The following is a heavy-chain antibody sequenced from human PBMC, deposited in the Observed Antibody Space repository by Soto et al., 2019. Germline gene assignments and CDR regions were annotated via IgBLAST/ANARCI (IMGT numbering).Heavy chain of an antibody. CDR2: IYHSGST. Sequence: SETLSLTCAVSGGSISSGGYSWSWIRQPPGKGLEWIGYIYHSGSTYYNPSLKSRVTISVDRSKNQFSLRAEDTAVYYCVKVSVPFYGPDSFDYWGQGTLVTVSS. CDR1: GGSISSGGYS. V-gene: IGHV4-30-2*01. D-gene: IGHD3-10*01. CDR3: VKVSVPFYGPDSFDY. J-gene: IGHJ4*02.